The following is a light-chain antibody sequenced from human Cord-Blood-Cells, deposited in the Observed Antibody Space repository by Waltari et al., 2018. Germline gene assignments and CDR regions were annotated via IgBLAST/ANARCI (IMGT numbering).Light chain of an antibody. CDR1: SLRRYY. CDR2: GKN. J-gene: IGLJ3*02. V-gene: IGLV3-19*01. CDR3: NSRDSSGNHWV. Sequence: SSELTQDPAVSVALGQTVRITCQGDSLRRYYANWYQQKPGQAPVLVIYGKNNRPSGIPDRFSGSSSGNTASLTITGAQAEDEADYYCNSRDSSGNHWVFGGGTKLTVL.